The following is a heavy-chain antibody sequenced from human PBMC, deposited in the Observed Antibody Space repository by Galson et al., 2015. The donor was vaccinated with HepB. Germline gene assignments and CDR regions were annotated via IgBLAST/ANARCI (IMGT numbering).Heavy chain of an antibody. CDR1: GYTFTSYY. Sequence: SVTVSCKASGYTFTSYYMHWVRRAPGQGLEWMGIINPSGDSTSYAQKFQGRVTMTRDTSTSTVYMELSSMRSEDTAVYYCARGGGAAAGVGFDPWGQGTLVTVSS. V-gene: IGHV1-46*01. CDR2: INPSGDST. D-gene: IGHD6-13*01. J-gene: IGHJ5*02. CDR3: ARGGGAAAGVGFDP.